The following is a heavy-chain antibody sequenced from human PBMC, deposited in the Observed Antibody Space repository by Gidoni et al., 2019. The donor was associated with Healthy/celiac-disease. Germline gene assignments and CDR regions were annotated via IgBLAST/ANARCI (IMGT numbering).Heavy chain of an antibody. D-gene: IGHD3-22*01. J-gene: IGHJ4*02. CDR3: ASYPGVVISPFDY. V-gene: IGHV4-39*01. Sequence: QLQLQESGSGLVKPSETLSLTCTVSGGSISSSSYYWGWIRQPPGKGLEWIGSIYYSGSTSYNPALKSRVTISVDTSKNQFSLKLSSVTAADTAVYYCASYPGVVISPFDYWGQGTLVTVSS. CDR2: IYYSGST. CDR1: GGSISSSSYY.